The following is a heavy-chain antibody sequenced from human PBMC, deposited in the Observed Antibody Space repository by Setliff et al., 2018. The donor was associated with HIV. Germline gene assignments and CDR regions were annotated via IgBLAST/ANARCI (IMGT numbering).Heavy chain of an antibody. J-gene: IGHJ4*02. CDR1: GVSFSGDY. D-gene: IGHD2-8*01. V-gene: IGHV4-34*01. CDR3: ASKPLRFNGATHYVFDS. CDR2: VHPSGSI. Sequence: PSETLSLTCAVSGVSFSGDYWSWVRQPPGKGLEWIAEVHPSGSINYNPSLTSRVTLSVDTSKNQFSLRVTSVTAADTAVYYCASKPLRFNGATHYVFDSWSQGALVTVSS.